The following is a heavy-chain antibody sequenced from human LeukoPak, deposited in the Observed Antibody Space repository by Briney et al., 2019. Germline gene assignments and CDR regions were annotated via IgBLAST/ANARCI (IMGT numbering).Heavy chain of an antibody. CDR3: ARVGIAASEFDY. CDR1: GYTFTSYD. Sequence: GASVKVSCKASGYTFTSYDINWVRQATGQGHEWMGWMNPNSGNTGYAQKFQGRVTMTRNTSISTAYMELSSLRSEDTAVYYCARVGIAASEFDYWGQGTLVTVSS. CDR2: MNPNSGNT. J-gene: IGHJ4*02. D-gene: IGHD6-13*01. V-gene: IGHV1-8*01.